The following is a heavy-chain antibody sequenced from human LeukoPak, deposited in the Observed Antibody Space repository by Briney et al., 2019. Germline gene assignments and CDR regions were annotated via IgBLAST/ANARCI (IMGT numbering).Heavy chain of an antibody. D-gene: IGHD3-16*01. J-gene: IGHJ3*02. CDR3: ARDGVMTYAFDI. CDR1: GFTFSSYW. Sequence: GGSLRLSCSASGFTFSSYWMSWVRQAPGKGLEWMANIKQDGRVQNYVDSVKGRFTISRDNAKDSLFLQLNNLRAEDTAVYFCARDGVMTYAFDIWGQGTKVTVSP. CDR2: IKQDGRVQ. V-gene: IGHV3-7*01.